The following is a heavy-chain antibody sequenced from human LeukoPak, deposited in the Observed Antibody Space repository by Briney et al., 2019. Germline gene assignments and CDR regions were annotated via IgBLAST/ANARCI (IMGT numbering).Heavy chain of an antibody. J-gene: IGHJ4*02. CDR1: GFTFSSYA. V-gene: IGHV3-30*04. Sequence: GSLRLSCAASGFTFSSYAMHWVRQAPGKGLEWVAVISYDGSNKYYADSVKGRFTISRDNSKNTLYLQMNSLRAEDTAVYYCARDREWAARVFDYWGQGTLVTVSS. CDR3: ARDREWAARVFDY. CDR2: ISYDGSNK. D-gene: IGHD6-6*01.